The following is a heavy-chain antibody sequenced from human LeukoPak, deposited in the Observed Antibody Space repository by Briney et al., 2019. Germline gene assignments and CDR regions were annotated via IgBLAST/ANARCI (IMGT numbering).Heavy chain of an antibody. CDR2: INHSGST. V-gene: IGHV4-34*01. CDR1: GGSFSGYY. CDR3: ARGGYSYFDY. Sequence: SETLCLTCAVYGGSFSGYYWSWIRQPPGKELEWIGEINHSGSTNYNPSLKSRLTISVDTSKNQFSLKLSSVTAADTAVYYCARGGYSYFDYWGQGTLVTVSS. D-gene: IGHD5-18*01. J-gene: IGHJ4*02.